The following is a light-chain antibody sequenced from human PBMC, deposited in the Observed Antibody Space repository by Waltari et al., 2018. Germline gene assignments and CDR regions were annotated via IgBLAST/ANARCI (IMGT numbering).Light chain of an antibody. Sequence: EIVLTQSPATLSLSPGERATLSRRASQSVSSYLAWYQQKPGQAPRLLIYHASNRATGIPARFIGSGSGTDFTLTISSLEAEDFAVYYCQQRSNWPPITFGQGTRLEIK. J-gene: IGKJ5*01. CDR2: HAS. CDR1: QSVSSY. V-gene: IGKV3-11*01. CDR3: QQRSNWPPIT.